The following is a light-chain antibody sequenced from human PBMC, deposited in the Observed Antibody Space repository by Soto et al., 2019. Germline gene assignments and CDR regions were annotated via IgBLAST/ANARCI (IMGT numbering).Light chain of an antibody. Sequence: QSALTQPASVSGSPGQSITIPCTGTSSDVGGYNYVSWYQQHPGKAPKLMIYEVRNRPSGVSNRFSGSKSGTTASLTISGLQAEDEADYYCSSYTGSSTHVVFGGGTKLTVL. CDR3: SSYTGSSTHVV. CDR2: EVR. CDR1: SSDVGGYNY. J-gene: IGLJ2*01. V-gene: IGLV2-14*01.